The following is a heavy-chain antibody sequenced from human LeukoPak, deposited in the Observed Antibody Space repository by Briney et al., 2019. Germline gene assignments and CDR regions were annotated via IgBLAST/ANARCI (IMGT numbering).Heavy chain of an antibody. CDR3: AREGARLVHGFDY. V-gene: IGHV3-48*01. CDR2: ISSSSSTI. J-gene: IGHJ4*02. D-gene: IGHD6-19*01. Sequence: GGSLRLSCAASGFTFSSYSMNWVRQAPGKGLEWVSYISSSSSTIYYADSVKGRFTISRDNSKNTLYLQMNSLRAEDTAVYYCAREGARLVHGFDYWGQGTLVTVSS. CDR1: GFTFSSYS.